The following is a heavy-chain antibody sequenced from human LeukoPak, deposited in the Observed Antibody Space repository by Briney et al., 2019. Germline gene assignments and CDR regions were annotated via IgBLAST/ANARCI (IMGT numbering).Heavy chain of an antibody. J-gene: IGHJ6*02. CDR2: INHNGNVN. D-gene: IGHD3-16*01. CDR1: EFTLSGYW. V-gene: IGHV3-7*03. CDR3: ARGGGLDV. Sequence: GGSLRLSCAASEFTLSGYWMHWARQAPGKGLEWVASINHNGNVNYYVDSVKGRFTISRDNAKNSLYLQMSNLRAEDTAVYFCARGGGLDVWGQGATVTVSS.